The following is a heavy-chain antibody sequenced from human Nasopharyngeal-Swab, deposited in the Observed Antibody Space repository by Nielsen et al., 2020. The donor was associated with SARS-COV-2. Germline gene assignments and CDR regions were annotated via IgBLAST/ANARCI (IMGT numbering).Heavy chain of an antibody. Sequence: SSKFTCKAAGGTFSSSSTSWGLQDTGQGLEEMVMIIAVLGIAKYAQKFQGRVTITAAKSTSTAYVELSSLRSGDTAMYSCTRASCSGGSCYLTGLRGFDYWGQGTLVTVSS. CDR3: TRASCSGGSCYLTGLRGFDY. V-gene: IGHV1-69*02. CDR2: IIAVLGIA. J-gene: IGHJ4*02. D-gene: IGHD2-15*01. CDR1: GGTFSSSS.